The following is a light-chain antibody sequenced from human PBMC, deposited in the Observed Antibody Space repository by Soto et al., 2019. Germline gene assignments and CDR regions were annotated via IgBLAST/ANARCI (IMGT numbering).Light chain of an antibody. V-gene: IGKV1-5*01. CDR3: QKYNRYPYT. J-gene: IGKJ2*01. CDR1: QSISSW. Sequence: DIQMTQSPSTLSASVGDRVTITCRASQSISSWLAWYQQKPGKTPKLLIYDASSLQSGVPSRFSGSGSGTEFSLTISSLQPDDFATYYCQKYNRYPYTFGKGTKLEIK. CDR2: DAS.